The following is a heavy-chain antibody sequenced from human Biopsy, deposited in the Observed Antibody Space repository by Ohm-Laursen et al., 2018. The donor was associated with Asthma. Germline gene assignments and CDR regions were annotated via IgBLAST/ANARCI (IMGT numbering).Heavy chain of an antibody. Sequence: ASVKVSCKISGYSLTDLSMHWVRQAPGQGLEWMGGHDHEEGGTVNARRFQGRVTMAEGTSTDTAYMELSSLSSDDTAVYYCASDFPKDYVRYNFQFWGQGTLVTVSS. CDR2: HDHEEGGT. J-gene: IGHJ4*02. CDR3: ASDFPKDYVRYNFQF. CDR1: GYSLTDLS. V-gene: IGHV1-24*01. D-gene: IGHD4-17*01.